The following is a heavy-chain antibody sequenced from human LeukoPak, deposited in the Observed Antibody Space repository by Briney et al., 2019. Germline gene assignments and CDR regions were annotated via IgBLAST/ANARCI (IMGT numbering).Heavy chain of an antibody. D-gene: IGHD5-24*01. Sequence: GGSLRLSCAASGFTFDDYAMHWVRQAPGKGLEWVSLISGDGGSTYYADSVKGRFTISRDNSKNSLYLQMNSLRTEDTALYYCAKPHEGGYSYLAMQFDPWGQGTLVTVSS. V-gene: IGHV3-43*02. CDR1: GFTFDDYA. J-gene: IGHJ5*02. CDR2: ISGDGGST. CDR3: AKPHEGGYSYLAMQFDP.